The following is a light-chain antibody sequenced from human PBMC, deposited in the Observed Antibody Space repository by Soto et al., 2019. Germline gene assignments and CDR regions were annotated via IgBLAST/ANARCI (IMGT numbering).Light chain of an antibody. V-gene: IGKV3-15*01. CDR1: QSVSRN. Sequence: EIVMTQSPSTLSVSPGERATLSCRASQSVSRNLAWYQQKPGQAPRLLIYGASTRATGIPARFSGNGSGTEFTLNISILQSEDFAVYYCQQYNNWPPIFTFGPGTKVDIK. CDR2: GAS. J-gene: IGKJ3*01. CDR3: QQYNNWPPIFT.